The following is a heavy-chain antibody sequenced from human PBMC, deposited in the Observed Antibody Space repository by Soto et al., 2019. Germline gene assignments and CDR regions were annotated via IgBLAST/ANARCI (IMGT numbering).Heavy chain of an antibody. J-gene: IGHJ5*02. D-gene: IGHD3-22*01. V-gene: IGHV4-38-2*01. CDR1: GYSIIGCYY. Sequence: SETLSLTCAVSGYSIIGCYYWGFLREPPGRGLEWVGSIYHGGSTYYDPSLNSRVTLSIDRTNNNVSLILNFVTAEDTAVYYCARVGPWVPYYNDSSPYTFENWFDPWGQGTLVTVSS. CDR3: ARVGPWVPYYNDSSPYTFENWFDP. CDR2: IYHGGST.